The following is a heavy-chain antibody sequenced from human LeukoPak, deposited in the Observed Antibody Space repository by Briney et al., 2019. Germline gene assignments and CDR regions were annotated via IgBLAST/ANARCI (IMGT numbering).Heavy chain of an antibody. D-gene: IGHD3-22*01. CDR3: AKASYYYDSSGYQYYFDY. CDR2: ISYDGSNK. V-gene: IGHV3-30-3*01. Sequence: GGSLRLACAASGFTFSSYAMPWVRQAPGKGLEWVAVISYDGSNKYYADSVKGRFTISRDNSKNTLYLQMNCLRAEDTAVYYCAKASYYYDSSGYQYYFDYWGQGTLVTVSS. CDR1: GFTFSSYA. J-gene: IGHJ4*02.